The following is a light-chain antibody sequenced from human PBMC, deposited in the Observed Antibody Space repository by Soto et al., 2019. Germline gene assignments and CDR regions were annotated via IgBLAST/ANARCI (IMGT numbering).Light chain of an antibody. CDR3: QQYKTSPLT. J-gene: IGKJ5*01. Sequence: DIQMTQSPSTLSASVGDRVTITCRASQTISSLLAWYQQKPGRAPTLLIYKASTLESGVPSRFSGSGSGTEFTITISSLQADDSAIYYCQQYKTSPLTFGQGTRLEIK. CDR1: QTISSL. V-gene: IGKV1-5*03. CDR2: KAS.